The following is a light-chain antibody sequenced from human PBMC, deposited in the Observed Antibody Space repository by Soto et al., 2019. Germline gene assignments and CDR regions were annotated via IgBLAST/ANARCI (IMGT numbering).Light chain of an antibody. V-gene: IGKV1-8*01. CDR2: AAS. CDR3: QQYYSFPLT. J-gene: IGKJ4*01. Sequence: ILFTQSPGTLSVSPGERATPSRRASQSIITNLAWYQQKPGKAPELLIYAASTLQSGVPSRFSGSGSGTDFTLTISCLQSEDFATYYCQQYYSFPLTVGEGTKVEIK. CDR1: QSIITN.